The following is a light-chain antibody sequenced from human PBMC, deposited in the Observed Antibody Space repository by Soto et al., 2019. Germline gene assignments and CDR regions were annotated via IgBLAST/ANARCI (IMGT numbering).Light chain of an antibody. CDR2: AAS. CDR3: QQYNKWPPWT. Sequence: EIVMTQSPATPSVSPGERATLSCRASQSVGSYLVWYQQKPGHAPRLLIYAASTRATGIPARFSGSGSGTEFTLSICSLQSEDAAVYYCQQYNKWPPWTFGQGTKVEIK. V-gene: IGKV3-15*01. CDR1: QSVGSY. J-gene: IGKJ1*01.